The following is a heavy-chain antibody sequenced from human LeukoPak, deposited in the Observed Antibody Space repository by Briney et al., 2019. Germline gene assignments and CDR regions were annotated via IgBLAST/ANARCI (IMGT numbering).Heavy chain of an antibody. CDR3: AILGYCSSTSCSSDY. CDR1: GFTFSSYG. CDR2: ISYDGSNK. D-gene: IGHD2-2*01. V-gene: IGHV3-30*03. Sequence: PGRSLRLSCAASGFTFSSYGMHWVRQAPGKGLEWVAVISYDGSNKYYADSVKGRFTISRDNSKNTLYLQMNSLRAEDTAVYYCAILGYCSSTSCSSDYWGQGTLVTVSS. J-gene: IGHJ4*02.